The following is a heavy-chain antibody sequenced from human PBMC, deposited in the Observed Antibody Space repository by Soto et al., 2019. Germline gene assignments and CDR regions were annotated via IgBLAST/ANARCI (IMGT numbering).Heavy chain of an antibody. D-gene: IGHD5-12*01. J-gene: IGHJ4*02. Sequence: SETLSLTCTVSGGSISNYYWSWIRQPPGRGLEWVGHIFYSGSTNYNPALKSRVTISVDTSKSQFSLKLSSVTAADTAVYYCARHRYGGYDFDYWGQGTLLTVSS. CDR2: IFYSGST. V-gene: IGHV4-59*08. CDR3: ARHRYGGYDFDY. CDR1: GGSISNYY.